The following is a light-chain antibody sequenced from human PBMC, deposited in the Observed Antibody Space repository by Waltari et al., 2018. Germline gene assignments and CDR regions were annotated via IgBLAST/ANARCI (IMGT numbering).Light chain of an antibody. V-gene: IGLV2-11*01. CDR2: DIY. Sequence: QSALTQPRSVSGSPGQSVTISCTGTRRDIGDYEYVSWYQQHPGKAPKLIIHDIYRRPAGVPDRFSAAKSGNTASLAISGLQADDEAEYYCCSYTGRKTWVFGGGTKVTVL. CDR3: CSYTGRKTWV. CDR1: RRDIGDYEY. J-gene: IGLJ3*02.